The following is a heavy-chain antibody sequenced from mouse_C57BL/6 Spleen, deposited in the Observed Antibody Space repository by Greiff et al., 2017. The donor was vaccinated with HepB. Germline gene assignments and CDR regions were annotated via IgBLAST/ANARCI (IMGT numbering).Heavy chain of an antibody. Sequence: EVKLVESGPGLVKPSQSLSLTCSVTGYSITSGYYWNWIRQFPGNKLEWMGYISYDGSNNYNPSLKNRISITRDTSKNQFFLKLNSVTTEDTATYYCADYYGSSYGGYFEVWGTGTTVTVSS. D-gene: IGHD1-1*01. CDR3: ADYYGSSYGGYFEV. CDR1: GYSITSGYY. J-gene: IGHJ1*03. CDR2: ISYDGSN. V-gene: IGHV3-6*01.